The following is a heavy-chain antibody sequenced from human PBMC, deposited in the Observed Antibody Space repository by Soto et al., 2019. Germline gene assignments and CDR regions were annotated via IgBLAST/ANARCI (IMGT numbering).Heavy chain of an antibody. Sequence: SETLSLTCTVSGGSISSYYWSWIRQPPGKGLEWIGYIYYSGSTNYNPSLKSRVTISVDTSKNQFSLKLSSVTAADTAVYYCARVGNYYDFWSGLNWFDPWGQGTLVTVS. D-gene: IGHD3-3*01. CDR3: ARVGNYYDFWSGLNWFDP. J-gene: IGHJ5*02. V-gene: IGHV4-59*01. CDR1: GGSISSYY. CDR2: IYYSGST.